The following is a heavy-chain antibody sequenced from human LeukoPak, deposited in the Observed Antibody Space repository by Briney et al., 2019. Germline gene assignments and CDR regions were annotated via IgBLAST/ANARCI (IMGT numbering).Heavy chain of an antibody. J-gene: IGHJ4*02. D-gene: IGHD4-23*01. CDR3: AKDLRPGANSYDFDY. CDR2: ITGSGTTT. V-gene: IGHV3-23*01. Sequence: GGSLRLSCAASGFTFTSYAMSWVRQALGKGLEWVSFITGSGTTTHYADSVKDRFTISRDNSKNTLYLQMYSLRAEDTAIYYCAKDLRPGANSYDFDYWGQGTLVTVSS. CDR1: GFTFTSYA.